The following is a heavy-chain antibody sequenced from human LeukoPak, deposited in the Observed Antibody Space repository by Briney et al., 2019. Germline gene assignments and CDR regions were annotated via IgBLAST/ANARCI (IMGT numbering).Heavy chain of an antibody. V-gene: IGHV4-39*01. D-gene: IGHD3-10*01. CDR1: GGSISSHYY. J-gene: IGHJ4*02. Sequence: ASETLSHTCTVSGGSISSHYYWIWIRQPPGKGLEWIGSIYYSGSTYNNPSLKSRVTISVDTSKNQFSLKLNSLTAAETAVYYCARQYGSGSSYTPVVDLWGQGTLVTVSS. CDR2: IYYSGST. CDR3: ARQYGSGSSYTPVVDL.